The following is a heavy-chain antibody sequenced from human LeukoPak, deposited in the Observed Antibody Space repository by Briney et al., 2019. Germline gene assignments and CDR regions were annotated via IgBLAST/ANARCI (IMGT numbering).Heavy chain of an antibody. D-gene: IGHD2-15*01. V-gene: IGHV4-31*03. CDR1: GGSISSGGYY. CDR3: ARHASWYNWFDP. CDR2: IYYSGST. Sequence: PSETLSLTCTVSGGSISSGGYYWSWIRQHPGKGLEWIGYIYYSGSTYYNPSLKSRVTISVDTSKNQFSLKLSSVTAADTAVYYCARHASWYNWFDPWGQGTLVTVSS. J-gene: IGHJ5*02.